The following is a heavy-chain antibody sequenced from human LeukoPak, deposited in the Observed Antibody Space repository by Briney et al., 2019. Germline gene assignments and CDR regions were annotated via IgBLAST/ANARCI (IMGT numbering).Heavy chain of an antibody. D-gene: IGHD2-2*01. J-gene: IGHJ4*02. CDR1: GDSVSSTA. V-gene: IGHV6-1*01. CDR3: ARGGRGYCTSSSCYFDY. CDR2: TYYRSKWYN. Sequence: SQTLSLTCAISGDSVSSTAWNWIRQSPSRGLEWLGRTYYRSKWYNDYAVSVKSRITINPDTSKDQFSLQLNSVTPEDTAVYYCARGGRGYCTSSSCYFDYWGQGTLVTVSS.